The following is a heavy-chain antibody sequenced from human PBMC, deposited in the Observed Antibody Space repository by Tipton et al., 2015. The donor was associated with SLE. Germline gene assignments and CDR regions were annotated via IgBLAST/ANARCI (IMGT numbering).Heavy chain of an antibody. CDR3: ARDLRYCTGGVCYTDDNWFDP. CDR1: GYTFTSYG. D-gene: IGHD2-8*02. CDR2: ISAYNGNT. Sequence: QVQLVQSGAEVKKPGASVKVSCKASGYTFTSYGISWVRQAPGQGLEWMGWISAYNGNTNHAQKLQGRVTMTTDTSTSTAYMELRSLRSDDTAVYYCARDLRYCTGGVCYTDDNWFDPWGQGTLVTVSS. J-gene: IGHJ5*02. V-gene: IGHV1-18*01.